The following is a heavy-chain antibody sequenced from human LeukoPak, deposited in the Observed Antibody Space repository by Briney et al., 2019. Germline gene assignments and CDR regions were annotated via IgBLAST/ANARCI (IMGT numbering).Heavy chain of an antibody. D-gene: IGHD6-19*01. Sequence: GGSLRPSCAASRFSFSTYAMTWVRQAPGKGLEWVSTIDASGFTTYYADSVKGRFIVSRDNSKNTLYLRLNSLRAEDTALYYCVTSSSGSTLFFEYWGQGTLVTASS. CDR1: RFSFSTYA. CDR2: IDASGFTT. J-gene: IGHJ4*02. V-gene: IGHV3-23*01. CDR3: VTSSSGSTLFFEY.